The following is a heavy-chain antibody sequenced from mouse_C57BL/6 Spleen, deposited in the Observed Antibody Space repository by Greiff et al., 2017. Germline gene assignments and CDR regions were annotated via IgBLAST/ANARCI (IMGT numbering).Heavy chain of an antibody. V-gene: IGHV1-50*01. CDR2: IDPSDSYT. D-gene: IGHD1-1*01. CDR3: ARVITTVVRYFDV. CDR1: GYTFTSYW. J-gene: IGHJ1*03. Sequence: QVQLQQPGAELVKPGASVKLSCTASGYTFTSYWMQWVKQRPGQGLEWIGEIDPSDSYTNYNQKFKGKATLTVDTSSSTAYMQLSSLTSEDSAVYYCARVITTVVRYFDVWGTGTTVTVSS.